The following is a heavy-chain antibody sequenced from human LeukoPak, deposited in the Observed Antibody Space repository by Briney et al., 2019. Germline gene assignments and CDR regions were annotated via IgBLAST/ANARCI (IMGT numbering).Heavy chain of an antibody. CDR2: ISTDGSSA. CDR3: ARVNVCPRCHFDY. Sequence: QTGGSLRLSCAASGFTFSSYWMHWVRQAPGKGLVWVSRISTDGSSAIYADSVKGRFTISRDNAKNTLYLRMNSLRAEDTAVYYCARVNVCPRCHFDYWGQGTLVTVSS. D-gene: IGHD3-16*01. J-gene: IGHJ4*02. CDR1: GFTFSSYW. V-gene: IGHV3-74*01.